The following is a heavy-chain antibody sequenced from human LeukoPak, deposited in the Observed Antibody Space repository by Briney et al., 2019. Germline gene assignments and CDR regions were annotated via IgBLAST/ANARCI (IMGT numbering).Heavy chain of an antibody. CDR1: GFTFSSYA. Sequence: GGSLRLSCAASGFTFSSYAMSWVRQAPGKGLEWVSAISVSGGSTYYADSVKGRFTISRDNSKNTLYLQMNSLRAGDTAVYYCANFLTGFGTDYWGQGTLVTVSS. J-gene: IGHJ4*02. CDR2: ISVSGGST. CDR3: ANFLTGFGTDY. D-gene: IGHD3-9*01. V-gene: IGHV3-23*01.